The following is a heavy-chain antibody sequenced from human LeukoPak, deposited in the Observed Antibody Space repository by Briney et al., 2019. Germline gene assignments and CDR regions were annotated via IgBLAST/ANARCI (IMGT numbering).Heavy chain of an antibody. CDR2: IYHSGST. J-gene: IGHJ2*01. V-gene: IGHV4-59*12. CDR3: ARGIAVAGTGWYFDL. D-gene: IGHD6-19*01. Sequence: SETLSLTCIVSGGSFTTYYWNWIRQPAGKGLEWIGEIYHSGSTNYNPSLKSRVTISVDKSKNQFSLKLSPVTAADTAVYYCARGIAVAGTGWYFDLWGRGTLVTVSS. CDR1: GGSFTTYY.